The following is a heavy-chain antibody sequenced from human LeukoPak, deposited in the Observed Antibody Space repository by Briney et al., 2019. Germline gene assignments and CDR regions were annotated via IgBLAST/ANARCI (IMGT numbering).Heavy chain of an antibody. CDR3: ARDRIAAAGGAFDI. CDR1: GFTFSSYD. D-gene: IGHD6-13*01. V-gene: IGHV3-13*01. CDR2: IGTAGDT. Sequence: AGGSLRLSCAGSGFTFSSYDMHWVRQATGKGLEWVSAIGTAGDTYYPGSVKGRFTISRENAKNSLYLQMNSLRAGDTAAYYCARDRIAAAGGAFDIWGQGTMVTVSS. J-gene: IGHJ3*02.